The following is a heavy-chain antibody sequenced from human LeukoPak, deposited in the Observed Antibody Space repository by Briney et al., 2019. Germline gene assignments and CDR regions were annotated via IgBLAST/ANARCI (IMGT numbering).Heavy chain of an antibody. CDR3: AKGSKPYCSSTSCYGSMVDY. D-gene: IGHD2-2*01. CDR1: GFTFSSYG. V-gene: IGHV3-33*06. Sequence: GSLRLSCAASGFTFSSYGMHWVRQAPGKGLEWVAVIWYDGSNKYYADSVKGRFTISRDNSKNTLYLQMNSLRAEDTAVYYCAKGSKPYCSSTSCYGSMVDYWGQGTLVTVSS. J-gene: IGHJ4*02. CDR2: IWYDGSNK.